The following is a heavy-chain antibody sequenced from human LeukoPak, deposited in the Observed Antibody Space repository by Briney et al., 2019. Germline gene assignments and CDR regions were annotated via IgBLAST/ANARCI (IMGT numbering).Heavy chain of an antibody. Sequence: GGALRLSCAASGFTFSNYGMHLVRQAPGKGLEWVAFIYYHGNNKNYADFVKDRFTISRDNSKNTLFLQMNSLRAEDTAVYYCARGKYYGSGCDFWGQGSLVTVSS. J-gene: IGHJ4*02. CDR1: GFTFSNYG. D-gene: IGHD3-10*01. CDR2: IYYHGNNK. CDR3: ARGKYYGSGCDF. V-gene: IGHV3-30*02.